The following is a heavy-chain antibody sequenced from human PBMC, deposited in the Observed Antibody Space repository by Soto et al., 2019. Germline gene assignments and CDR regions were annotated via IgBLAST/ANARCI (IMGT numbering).Heavy chain of an antibody. D-gene: IGHD4-17*01. V-gene: IGHV3-23*01. J-gene: IGHJ3*02. CDR2: ISGSGGST. Sequence: EVQLLESGGGLVQPGGSLRLSCAASGFTFSSYAMSWVRQAPGKGLEWVSAISGSGGSTYYADSVKGRFTISRDNSKNTLYLQMNSLRAEDTAVYYCAKAPVTPTVTSAAFDIWGQGTMVTVSS. CDR3: AKAPVTPTVTSAAFDI. CDR1: GFTFSSYA.